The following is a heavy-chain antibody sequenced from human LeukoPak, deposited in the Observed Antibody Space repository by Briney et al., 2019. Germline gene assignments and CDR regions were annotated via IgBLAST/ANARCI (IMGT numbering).Heavy chain of an antibody. CDR1: GGSISSGGYY. D-gene: IGHD2-15*01. CDR3: ARGGVVVVAAMRTSTFDP. J-gene: IGHJ5*02. Sequence: PSQTLSLTCTVSGGSISSGGYYWSWIRQHPGKGPEWIGYIYYSGSTYYNPSLKSRVTISVDTSKNQFSLKLSSVTAADTAVYYCARGGVVVVAAMRTSTFDPWGQGTLVTVSS. V-gene: IGHV4-31*03. CDR2: IYYSGST.